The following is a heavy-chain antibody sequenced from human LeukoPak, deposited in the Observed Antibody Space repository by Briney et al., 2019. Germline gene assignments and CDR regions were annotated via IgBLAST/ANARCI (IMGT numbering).Heavy chain of an antibody. Sequence: VGSLRLSSADSGFTFSSFAMHRVRQAPGKGLEWGAVISYDGSNKYYADSVRGRFTISRDNSKNTLYLQMNSLRAEDTAVYYCTRGSAPDIWGEGTMVTVSS. CDR2: ISYDGSNK. CDR1: GFTFSSFA. J-gene: IGHJ3*02. V-gene: IGHV3-30*04. CDR3: TRGSAPDI.